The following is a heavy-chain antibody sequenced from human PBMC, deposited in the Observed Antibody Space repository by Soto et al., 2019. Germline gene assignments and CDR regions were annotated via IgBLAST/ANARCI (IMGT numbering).Heavy chain of an antibody. CDR2: ISSRSTFM. D-gene: IGHD3-22*01. CDR1: GFTFSNEN. Sequence: GGSLRLSCAVSGFTFSNENMNWVRQVPGKGLEWVSSISSRSTFMNYADSVKGRFTISRDNDKSSLYLQMNSLRAEDTAVYYCARDPPLSMIVVVGVDDFWGQGTRVTVSS. CDR3: ARDPPLSMIVVVGVDDF. J-gene: IGHJ4*02. V-gene: IGHV3-21*06.